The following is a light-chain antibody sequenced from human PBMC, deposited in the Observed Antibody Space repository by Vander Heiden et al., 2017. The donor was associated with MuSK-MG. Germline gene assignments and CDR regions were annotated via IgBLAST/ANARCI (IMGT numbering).Light chain of an antibody. CDR2: GAS. J-gene: IGKJ1*01. Sequence: ELVLTQSPATLSVSPGERATLSCRASQSVDSNLAWYQHKAGQTPRLLIYGASTRATGIQARFSGSGSGTEFTLTISTLQSEDFAVYYCQQYNHWPPPWTFGQGTKVEIK. CDR1: QSVDSN. CDR3: QQYNHWPPPWT. V-gene: IGKV3-15*01.